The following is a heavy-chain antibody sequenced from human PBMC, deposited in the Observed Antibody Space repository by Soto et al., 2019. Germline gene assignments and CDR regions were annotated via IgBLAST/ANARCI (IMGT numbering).Heavy chain of an antibody. J-gene: IGHJ4*02. V-gene: IGHV3-33*01. Sequence: QVQLVESGGGVVQPGRSLRLSCAASGFTFSSYGMHWVRQAPGKGLEWVAVIWYDGSNKYYADSVKGRFTISRDNSKNTLYLQMNSLRAEDTAVYYCARDPEATFTHGCDYWGQGTLVTVSS. CDR1: GFTFSSYG. CDR2: IWYDGSNK. CDR3: ARDPEATFTHGCDY. D-gene: IGHD5-12*01.